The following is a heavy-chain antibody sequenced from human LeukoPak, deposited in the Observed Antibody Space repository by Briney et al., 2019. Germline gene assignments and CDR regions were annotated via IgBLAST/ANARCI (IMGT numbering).Heavy chain of an antibody. CDR1: GGSFGGYY. V-gene: IGHV4-59*08. Sequence: SETLSLTCAVYGGSFGGYYWSWIRQPPGKGLEWIGYIYYSVSTNYSPSLKSRVTISVDTSKNQFSLKLSSVTAADTAVYYCARQAAVAGLIDYWGQGTLVTVSS. J-gene: IGHJ4*02. CDR3: ARQAAVAGLIDY. D-gene: IGHD6-19*01. CDR2: IYYSVST.